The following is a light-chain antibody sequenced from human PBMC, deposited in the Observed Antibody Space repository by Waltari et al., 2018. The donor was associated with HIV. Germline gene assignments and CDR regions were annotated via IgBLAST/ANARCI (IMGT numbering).Light chain of an antibody. J-gene: IGKJ2*01. Sequence: DIQMTQSPSTLSASVGDRVTTTCRASQDIANWLAWYQQKSGKAPKLLIYKTSILEYGVPSRFSGSASGTGFTLTIDSLQPDDFATYYCQQYSSDFYTFGQGTKLEIK. CDR1: QDIANW. CDR3: QQYSSDFYT. V-gene: IGKV1-5*03. CDR2: KTS.